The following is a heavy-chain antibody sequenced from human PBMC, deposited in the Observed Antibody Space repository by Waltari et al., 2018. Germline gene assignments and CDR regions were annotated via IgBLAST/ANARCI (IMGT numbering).Heavy chain of an antibody. CDR1: GFSFSHYG. D-gene: IGHD3-3*01. CDR2: ISNDENNK. J-gene: IGHJ6*02. CDR3: AKDQGRYLEWLFHGMDV. Sequence: QVQLVESGGGVVQPGKSLRLYCAASGFSFSHYGMHWVRQAPGKGRGGVAVISNDENNKCYADSVRGRFTISRDDSKNTLFVEMNSLRAEDTAVYYCAKDQGRYLEWLFHGMDVWGQGTTVTVSS. V-gene: IGHV3-30*18.